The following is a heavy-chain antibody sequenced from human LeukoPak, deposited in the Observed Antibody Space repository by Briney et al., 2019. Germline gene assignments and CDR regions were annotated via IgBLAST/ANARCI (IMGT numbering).Heavy chain of an antibody. CDR1: GYTFTGYY. CDR2: INPNSGGT. V-gene: IGHV1-2*02. J-gene: IGHJ6*03. Sequence: ASVKVSCKASGYTFTGYYMHWVRQAPGQGLEWMGWINPNSGGTNYAQEFQGRVTMTRDTSISTAYMELSRLRAEDTAVYYCARASRIAAAQRDYYYYYMDVWGKGTTVTVSS. CDR3: ARASRIAAAQRDYYYYYMDV. D-gene: IGHD6-13*01.